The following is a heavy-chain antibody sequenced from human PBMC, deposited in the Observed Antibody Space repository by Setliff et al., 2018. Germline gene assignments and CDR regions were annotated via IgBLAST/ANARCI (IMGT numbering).Heavy chain of an antibody. CDR3: AKVPWGLSQGVFYFEN. J-gene: IGHJ4*02. CDR2: ITGRGERT. D-gene: IGHD3-10*01. Sequence: GGSLRLSCAASGFTFSSHALSWVRQGPGKGLEWVSSITGRGERTSYADAAKGRFTISRDASKNTVYLQLTGLRPEDTALYYCAKVPWGLSQGVFYFENWGQGTLVTVSS. V-gene: IGHV3-23*01. CDR1: GFTFSSHA.